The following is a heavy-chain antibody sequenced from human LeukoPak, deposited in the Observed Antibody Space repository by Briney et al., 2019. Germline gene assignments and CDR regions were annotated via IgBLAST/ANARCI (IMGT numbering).Heavy chain of an antibody. Sequence: LVFVSHITTARSSTTYAASVRGRFLISRDNARNTLYLQMNSLRVGDTSVYYCATIPIFSNDWGQGTLVTVSS. V-gene: IGHV3-74*01. J-gene: IGHJ4*02. D-gene: IGHD3-3*01. CDR3: ATIPIFSND. CDR2: ITTARSST.